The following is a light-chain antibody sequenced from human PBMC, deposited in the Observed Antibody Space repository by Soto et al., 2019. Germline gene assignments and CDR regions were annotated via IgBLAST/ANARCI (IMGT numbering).Light chain of an antibody. V-gene: IGKV1-39*01. CDR3: QQSFGVPPT. CDR1: ETVSIY. CDR2: AAS. J-gene: IGKJ1*01. Sequence: DIQMTQSRTCLSASVGDRVNIGCRANETVSIYLNWYQQKPGKAPKLLIYAASTLQSGVPSRFSGSGSGTHLTLTISSLQPDDFATYHCQQSFGVPPTFGQGTKVEI.